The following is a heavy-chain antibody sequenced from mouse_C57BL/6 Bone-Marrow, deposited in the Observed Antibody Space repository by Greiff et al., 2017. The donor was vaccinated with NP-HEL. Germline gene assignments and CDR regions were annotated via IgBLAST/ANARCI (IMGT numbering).Heavy chain of an antibody. CDR1: GYTFTSYW. D-gene: IGHD4-1*01. V-gene: IGHV1-53*01. CDR3: AFASSYWDGGYFDV. Sequence: QVQLQQPGTELVKPGASVKLSCKASGYTFTSYWMHWVKQRPGQGLEWIGNFNPCNGGTNSNEKFKSTATLTVDKSSSTAYMQLSSLTSEDSAVYYWAFASSYWDGGYFDVWGTGTTVTVSS. CDR2: FNPCNGGT. J-gene: IGHJ1*03.